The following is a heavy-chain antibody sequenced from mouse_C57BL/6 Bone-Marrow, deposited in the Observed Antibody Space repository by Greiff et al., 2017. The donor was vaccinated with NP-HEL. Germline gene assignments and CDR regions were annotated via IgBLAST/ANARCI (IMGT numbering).Heavy chain of an antibody. CDR3: AREDYCSNPFAY. CDR2: IYPRSGNT. D-gene: IGHD2-5*01. V-gene: IGHV1-81*01. CDR1: GYTFTSYG. Sequence: VQLQQSGAELARPGASVKLSCKASGYTFTSYGISWVKQRTGQGLEWIGEIYPRSGNTYYNEKFKGKATLTADKSSSTAYMELRSLTSEDSAVYFCAREDYCSNPFAYWGQGTLVTVSA. J-gene: IGHJ3*01.